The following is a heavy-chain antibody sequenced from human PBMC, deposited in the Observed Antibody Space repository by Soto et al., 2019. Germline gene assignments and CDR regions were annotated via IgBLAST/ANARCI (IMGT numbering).Heavy chain of an antibody. CDR2: ISAYNGKT. D-gene: IGHD5-12*01. J-gene: IGHJ6*02. V-gene: IGHV1-18*01. CDR3: ARGGDVNYYHGMDV. Sequence: QVQLVQSGGEVKKPGASVKLSCTASGYTFTSYGISWVRQAPGQGLEWMGWISAYNGKTNYAQNVQGRVTMTTDTSKRTAYMDLRRLRSDDTAVYYSARGGDVNYYHGMDVWGQGTTVTVSS. CDR1: GYTFTSYG.